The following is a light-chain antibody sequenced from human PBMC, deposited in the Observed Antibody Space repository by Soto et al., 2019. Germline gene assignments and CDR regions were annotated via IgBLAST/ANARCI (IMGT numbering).Light chain of an antibody. CDR1: QSISSW. V-gene: IGKV1-5*01. Sequence: DIQMTQSPSTLSASVGDRVTITCRASQSISSWLAWYQQKPGKAPKLLIYDASSLESGVPSRFSGSGSGTEFTLTISSLQPDDFATYYFQQYNSYPWTFGQGTKGEIK. CDR3: QQYNSYPWT. CDR2: DAS. J-gene: IGKJ1*01.